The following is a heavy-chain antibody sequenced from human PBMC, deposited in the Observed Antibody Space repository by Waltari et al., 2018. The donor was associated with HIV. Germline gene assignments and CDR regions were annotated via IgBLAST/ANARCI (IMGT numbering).Heavy chain of an antibody. D-gene: IGHD2-2*01. CDR3: ARGRGKEPAAFFVEDV. Sequence: QAQLVQSGAEVKKPGASVKVSCEASGYTFTSYDIHWVRQATGQGREWKGWMNPNSGNTGYAQRFQGSVIVPRKTSKSTAYMELSRLRSEDTAVYYCARGRGKEPAAFFVEDVWGQGTTVTVSS. CDR1: GYTFTSYD. J-gene: IGHJ6*02. V-gene: IGHV1-8*02. CDR2: MNPNSGNT.